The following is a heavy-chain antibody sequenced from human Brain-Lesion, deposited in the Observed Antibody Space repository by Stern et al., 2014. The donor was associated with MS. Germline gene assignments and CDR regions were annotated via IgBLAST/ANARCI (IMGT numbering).Heavy chain of an antibody. Sequence: QVQLQESGPGLVKPSQTLSLTCTVSGDSINSGGHYWSWIRQRPGKGLEWIGYIYNSGATFYSPSLKGRVTISLDTSKNQFSLTLSSVTAADTAIYYCASRWSGTYYGQNWFDPWGQGRLVTVSS. V-gene: IGHV4-31*03. CDR1: GDSINSGGHY. J-gene: IGHJ5*02. CDR3: ASRWSGTYYGQNWFDP. CDR2: IYNSGAT. D-gene: IGHD1-26*01.